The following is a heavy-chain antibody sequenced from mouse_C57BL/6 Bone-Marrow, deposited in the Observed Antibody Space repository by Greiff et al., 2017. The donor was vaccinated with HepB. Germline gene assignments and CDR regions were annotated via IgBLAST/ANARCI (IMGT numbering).Heavy chain of an antibody. J-gene: IGHJ2*01. CDR1: GYTFTSYW. V-gene: IGHV1-50*01. Sequence: QVQLQQPGAELVKPGASVKLSCKASGYTFTSYWMQWVKQRPGQGLEWIGEIDPSDSYTNYNQKFKGKATLTVDTSSSTAYMQLSSLTSEDSAVYYCARRITTVVRDYWGQGTTLTVSS. CDR2: IDPSDSYT. CDR3: ARRITTVVRDY. D-gene: IGHD1-1*01.